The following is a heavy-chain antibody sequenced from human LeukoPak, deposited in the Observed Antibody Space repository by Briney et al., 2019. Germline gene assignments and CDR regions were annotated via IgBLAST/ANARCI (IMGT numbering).Heavy chain of an antibody. CDR3: ARGPGSRGIFDY. CDR2: ISSTSSYI. CDR1: GFTFSICS. Sequence: PGGSLRLSCAASGFTFSICSMNWVRQAPGKGLEWVSSISSTSSYIYYADSVRGRFTISRDNAKNSLYLQMNSLRAEDTAVYYCARGPGSRGIFDYWGQGTLVTVSS. J-gene: IGHJ4*02. D-gene: IGHD3-10*01. V-gene: IGHV3-21*04.